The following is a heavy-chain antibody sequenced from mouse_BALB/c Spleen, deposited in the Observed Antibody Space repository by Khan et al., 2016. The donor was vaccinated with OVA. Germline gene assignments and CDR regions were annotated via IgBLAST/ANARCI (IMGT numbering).Heavy chain of an antibody. D-gene: IGHD2-14*01. Sequence: QVQLKQSGAELARPGASVKMSCKPSGYTFTSYTIHWIKLRPGQGLEWIGYINPSNGYTNYNQKFKDKATLTADKSSTTAYMELSSLTSDDSALYNCVRDGAYHRNDGWFAYWGQGTLVTVSA. CDR3: VRDGAYHRNDGWFAY. V-gene: IGHV1-4*01. CDR2: INPSNGYT. CDR1: GYTFTSYT. J-gene: IGHJ3*01.